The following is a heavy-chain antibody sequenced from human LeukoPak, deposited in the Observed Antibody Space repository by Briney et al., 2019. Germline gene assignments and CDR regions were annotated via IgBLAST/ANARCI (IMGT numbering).Heavy chain of an antibody. J-gene: IGHJ5*02. CDR3: ARGLVVVAARFDP. CDR1: GGSFSGYY. CDR2: INHSGST. D-gene: IGHD2-15*01. V-gene: IGHV4-34*01. Sequence: SETLSLTCAVYGGSFSGYYWSWIRQPPGKGLEWIGEINHSGSTNYNPSLKSRVTISVDTSKNQFSLKLSSVTAADTAVYYCARGLVVVAARFDPWGQGTLVTVSS.